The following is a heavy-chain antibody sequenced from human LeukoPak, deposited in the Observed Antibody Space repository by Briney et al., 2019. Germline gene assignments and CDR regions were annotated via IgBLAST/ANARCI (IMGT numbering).Heavy chain of an antibody. CDR3: AKDRLLNCRGDCYIFDY. Sequence: QPGGSLRLSCVASGFTLRSYVMNWVRQTPGKGLGWVSSISGSGDSTFYADSVKGRFSISRDNSKNTLYLQVNGLRTEDTAVYYCAKDRLLNCRGDCYIFDYWGQGTVVTVSS. CDR1: GFTLRSYV. V-gene: IGHV3-23*01. CDR2: ISGSGDST. J-gene: IGHJ4*02. D-gene: IGHD2-21*02.